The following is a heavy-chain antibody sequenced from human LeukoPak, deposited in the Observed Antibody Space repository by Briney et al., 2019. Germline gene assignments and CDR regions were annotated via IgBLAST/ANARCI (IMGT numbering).Heavy chain of an antibody. V-gene: IGHV3-30*02. CDR3: ARDFFPIVDSSWYEIGY. D-gene: IGHD6-13*01. CDR1: GFTFSTYG. Sequence: GGSLGLSCAASGFTFSTYGMHWVRQAPGKGLEWVAFIRYDGSNKYYADSAKGRFTISRDNSKNTLYLQMNSLRAEDTAVYYCARDFFPIVDSSWYEIGYWGQGTLVTVSS. J-gene: IGHJ4*02. CDR2: IRYDGSNK.